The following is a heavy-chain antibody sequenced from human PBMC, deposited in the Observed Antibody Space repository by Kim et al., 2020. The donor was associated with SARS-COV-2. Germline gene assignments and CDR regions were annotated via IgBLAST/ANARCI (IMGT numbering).Heavy chain of an antibody. J-gene: IGHJ3*02. CDR1: GFTFRSYA. Sequence: GGSLRLSCEASGFTFRSYAMNWVRQAPGKGLEWVSTITDNSARTNYADSVRGRSTISRDNSEDTRYLQMNSLRAEDTAVYYCAKEVSNGFDIWGQGTLVTASS. CDR2: ITDNSART. V-gene: IGHV3-23*01. CDR3: AKEVSNGFDI. D-gene: IGHD2-8*01.